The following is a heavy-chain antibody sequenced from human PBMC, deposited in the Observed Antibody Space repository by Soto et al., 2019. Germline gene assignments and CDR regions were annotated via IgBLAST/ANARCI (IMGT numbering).Heavy chain of an antibody. CDR2: ISYDGSNK. J-gene: IGHJ4*02. Sequence: PGGSLRLSCAASGFTFSSYGMHWVRQAPGKGLEWVAVISYDGSNKYYADSVKGRFTISRDNSKNTLYLQMNSLRAEDTAVYYCAADCSGGSCYVYWCQGTLVTVPS. V-gene: IGHV3-30*03. CDR3: AADCSGGSCYVY. CDR1: GFTFSSYG. D-gene: IGHD2-15*01.